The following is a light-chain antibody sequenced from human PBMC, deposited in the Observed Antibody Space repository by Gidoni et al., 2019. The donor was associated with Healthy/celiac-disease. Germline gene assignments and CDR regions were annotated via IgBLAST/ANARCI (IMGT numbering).Light chain of an antibody. CDR1: SSNLGSNT. CDR3: AAWDDSLNGWV. Sequence: QSVLTQPPSASGTPGQRVTISCSGSSSNLGSNTVNWYQQLPGTAPKLLIYSNNQRPSGVPDRFSGSKSGTSAPLAISGLQSEDEADYYCAAWDDSLNGWVFGGGTKLTVL. V-gene: IGLV1-44*01. CDR2: SNN. J-gene: IGLJ3*02.